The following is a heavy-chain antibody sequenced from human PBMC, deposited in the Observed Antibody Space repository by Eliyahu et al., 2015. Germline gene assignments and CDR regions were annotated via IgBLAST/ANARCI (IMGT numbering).Heavy chain of an antibody. Sequence: QVQLVESGGGLVKPGGSLRLSCAASGFTFSDYYMTWIRQAPGKGLEWVSYISTRGSTIYYADSVKGRFTISRDNAKNSLYLQMNSLRAEDTAVYYCARDRDADYVFDSWGQGTLVTVSS. CDR1: GFTFSDYY. CDR3: ARDRDADYVFDS. CDR2: ISTRGSTI. V-gene: IGHV3-11*01. J-gene: IGHJ4*02. D-gene: IGHD4-17*01.